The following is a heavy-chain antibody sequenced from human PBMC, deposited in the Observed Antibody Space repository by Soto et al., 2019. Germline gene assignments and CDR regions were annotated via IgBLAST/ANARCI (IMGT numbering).Heavy chain of an antibody. Sequence: QVQLQESGPGLVKPSETLSLTCTVSGGSISSYYWSWIRQPPGKGLEWIGYIYYSGRTNYNPSHKSRVPISVDTSKNQFSVKLSSVTAAATAVYYCARRYGSCFDYWGQGTLVTVSS. V-gene: IGHV4-59*08. CDR1: GGSISSYY. D-gene: IGHD5-18*01. CDR3: ARRYGSCFDY. J-gene: IGHJ4*02. CDR2: IYYSGRT.